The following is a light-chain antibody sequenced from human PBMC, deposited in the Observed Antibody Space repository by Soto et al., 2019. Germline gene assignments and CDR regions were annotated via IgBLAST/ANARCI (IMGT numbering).Light chain of an antibody. Sequence: QSVLTQSSSASASLGSSVKLTCTLSSGHSSYIIAWHQQQPGKAPRYLMKLEGSGSYNKGSGVPDRFSGSSSGADRYLTISNLQFEDEADYYCETWDRNTQRFGGGTKLTVL. CDR2: LEGSGSY. V-gene: IGLV4-60*02. J-gene: IGLJ3*02. CDR1: SGHSSYI. CDR3: ETWDRNTQR.